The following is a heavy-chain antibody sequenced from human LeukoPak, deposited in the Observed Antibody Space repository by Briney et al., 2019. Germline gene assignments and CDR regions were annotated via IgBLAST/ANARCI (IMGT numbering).Heavy chain of an antibody. CDR1: GFTFRSYG. CDR2: ISSSSSYI. CDR3: AREYSRQWLVSRNGMDV. V-gene: IGHV3-21*01. Sequence: GGSLRLSCAASGFTFRSYGMSWVRQAPGKGLEWVSSISSSSSYIYYADSVKGRFTISRDNAKNSLYLQMNSLRAEDTAVYYCAREYSRQWLVSRNGMDVWGQGTTVTVSS. J-gene: IGHJ6*02. D-gene: IGHD6-19*01.